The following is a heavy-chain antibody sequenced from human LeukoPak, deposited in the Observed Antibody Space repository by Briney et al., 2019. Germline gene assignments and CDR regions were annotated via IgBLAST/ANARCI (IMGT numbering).Heavy chain of an antibody. CDR1: GGSISSYGYY. CDR3: ASPTVRGTHYYYMDV. CDR2: IYYSGST. J-gene: IGHJ6*03. Sequence: SETLSLTCTVSGGSISSYGYYWVWIRQPPGKGLEWIGRIYYSGSTYYNPSLKGRVTISVDTSKNQSSLKLSPVTAADTAVYYCASPTVRGTHYYYMDVWGKGTTVTVSS. V-gene: IGHV4-39*01. D-gene: IGHD3-10*01.